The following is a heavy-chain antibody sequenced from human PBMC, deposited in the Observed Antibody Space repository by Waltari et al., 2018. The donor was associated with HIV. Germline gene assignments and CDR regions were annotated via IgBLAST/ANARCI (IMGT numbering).Heavy chain of an antibody. CDR3: ARGGLAITPAGTRLYTGMDV. V-gene: IGHV3-30*02. CDR2: IHYDGNNE. CDR1: GFTCSNDL. D-gene: IGHD6-13*01. J-gene: IGHJ6*02. Sequence: QVHMVESGGGVVQPGGSLKLSCAASGFTCSNDLMPWVRQAPGKGLEWVTCIHYDGNNENYADSGKGRFTVARDNSKKTLYLQMNSLRHEDTALYYCARGGLAITPAGTRLYTGMDVWGQGTTVTVSS.